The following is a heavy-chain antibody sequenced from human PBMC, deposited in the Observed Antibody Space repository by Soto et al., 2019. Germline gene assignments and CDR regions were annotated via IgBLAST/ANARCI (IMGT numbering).Heavy chain of an antibody. CDR1: GFTFSSYS. J-gene: IGHJ6*02. CDR2: ISSSSSYI. CDR3: ARDLQPPYDDFWSGYHYGMDV. Sequence: GSLRLSCAASGFTFSSYSMNWVRQAPGKGLEWVSSISSSSSYIYYADSVKGRFTISRDNAKNSLYLQMNSLRAEDTAVYYCARDLQPPYDDFWSGYHYGMDVWGQGTTVTVSS. V-gene: IGHV3-21*01. D-gene: IGHD3-3*01.